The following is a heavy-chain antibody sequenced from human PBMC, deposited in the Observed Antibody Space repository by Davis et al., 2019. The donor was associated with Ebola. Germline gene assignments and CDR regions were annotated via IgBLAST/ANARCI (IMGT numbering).Heavy chain of an antibody. CDR3: AKGGSGWPSDYSYGMGV. Sequence: GESLKISCAASGFIASDNYMSWVRQAPGKGLEWVSVLYRDGRTYYADSVKGRFTISRDNSKNTLHLQMNSLRVEDTAIYYCAKGGSGWPSDYSYGMGVWGKGTTVTVSS. CDR2: LYRDGRT. V-gene: IGHV3-53*01. J-gene: IGHJ6*04. D-gene: IGHD6-19*01. CDR1: GFIASDNY.